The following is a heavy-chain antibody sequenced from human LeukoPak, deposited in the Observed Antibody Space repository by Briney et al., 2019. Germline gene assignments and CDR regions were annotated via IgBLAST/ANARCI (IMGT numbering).Heavy chain of an antibody. D-gene: IGHD2-21*01. CDR1: GGSISSGGYY. V-gene: IGHV4-31*03. J-gene: IGHJ3*02. Sequence: PSEPLSLTCTVSGGSISSGGYYWSWIRQHPGKGLEWIAYIYYTGSTYYNPSLKSRLTISVDRSKNQFSLRLSSMTAADTAVYYCARVPSVIDAFDIWGQGTMVTVSS. CDR3: ARVPSVIDAFDI. CDR2: IYYTGST.